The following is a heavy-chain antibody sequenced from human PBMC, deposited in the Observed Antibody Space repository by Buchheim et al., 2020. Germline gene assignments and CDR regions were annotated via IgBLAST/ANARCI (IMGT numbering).Heavy chain of an antibody. CDR2: ICYYGSNK. CDR1: GFTFSSYG. J-gene: IGHJ4*02. V-gene: IGHV3-33*01. Sequence: QVQLVESGGGVVQPGRSLRLSCAASGFTFSSYGMHWVRQAPGKGLEWVAVICYYGSNKYYADSVKGRFTISRDNSKNTLYLQMNSLRPEDTAVYYCARDQNDYGDFHFDYWGQGTL. D-gene: IGHD4-17*01. CDR3: ARDQNDYGDFHFDY.